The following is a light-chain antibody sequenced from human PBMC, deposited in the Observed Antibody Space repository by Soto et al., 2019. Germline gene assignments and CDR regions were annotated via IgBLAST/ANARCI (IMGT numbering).Light chain of an antibody. J-gene: IGKJ5*01. Sequence: DIQLTQSPSFLSASVGDRVTITCRASQGIRSYLAWYQQKPGKAPKHLIYAASTLQSGVPSRFSGSGSGTEFALTISSLQREDFATYYCQQLNTYPLTFGQGTRLEI. CDR2: AAS. V-gene: IGKV1-9*01. CDR3: QQLNTYPLT. CDR1: QGIRSY.